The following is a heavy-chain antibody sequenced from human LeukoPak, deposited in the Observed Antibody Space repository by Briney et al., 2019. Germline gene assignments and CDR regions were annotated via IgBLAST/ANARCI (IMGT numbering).Heavy chain of an antibody. CDR2: IRSKGGTT. CDR1: GFTFGDYA. J-gene: IGHJ5*02. CDR3: TRGLAGS. Sequence: GGSLRLSCTASGFTFGDYAMNWARQAPGKGLEWVGFIRSKGGTTEYAASVKGRFTISRDDSKSIAYLQMNSLKTEDTAMYYCTRGLAGSWGQGTLVTVSS. D-gene: IGHD3-10*01. V-gene: IGHV3-49*04.